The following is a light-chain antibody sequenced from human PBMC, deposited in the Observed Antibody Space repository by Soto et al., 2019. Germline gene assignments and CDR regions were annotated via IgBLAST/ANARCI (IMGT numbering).Light chain of an antibody. V-gene: IGLV1-51*02. CDR3: GTWDSSLSAGRV. J-gene: IGLJ1*01. CDR1: SSNIGNNY. Sequence: QSGLTQPPSVSAAPGQKVTISCSGISSNIGNNYVSWYQQLPGTAPKLLIYENNKRPSGIPDRFSGSKSGTSATLGITGLQTGDEADYYCGTWDSSLSAGRVFGTGTKVTVL. CDR2: ENN.